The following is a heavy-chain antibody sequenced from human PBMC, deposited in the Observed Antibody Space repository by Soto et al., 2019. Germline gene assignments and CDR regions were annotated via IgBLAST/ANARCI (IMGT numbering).Heavy chain of an antibody. D-gene: IGHD3-3*01. Sequence: EVQLLESGGGLVQPGGSLRLSCAASGFTFSSYAMSWVRQAPGKGLEWVSAISGSGGSTYYADSVKGRFTISRDNSKNTLYLQMNSLRAEDTAVYYCAKDPSTYYDFWSGYYRFDYWVQGTLVTVSS. CDR1: GFTFSSYA. CDR3: AKDPSTYYDFWSGYYRFDY. CDR2: ISGSGGST. J-gene: IGHJ4*02. V-gene: IGHV3-23*01.